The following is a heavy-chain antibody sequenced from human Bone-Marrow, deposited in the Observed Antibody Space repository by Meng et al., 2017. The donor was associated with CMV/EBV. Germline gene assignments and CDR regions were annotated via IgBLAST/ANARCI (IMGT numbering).Heavy chain of an antibody. V-gene: IGHV1-18*01. Sequence: ASVKVSCKASGYTFTSYGISWVRQAPGQGLEWMGWISAYNGDTNYSQKLQGRVTMTTDTSTSTAYMQLRSLRSEDTAVYYCARRGRTAMEVVPAAPSYYYYGMDVWGQGTTVTVSS. J-gene: IGHJ6*02. CDR1: GYTFTSYG. CDR2: ISAYNGDT. D-gene: IGHD2-2*01. CDR3: ARRGRTAMEVVPAAPSYYYYGMDV.